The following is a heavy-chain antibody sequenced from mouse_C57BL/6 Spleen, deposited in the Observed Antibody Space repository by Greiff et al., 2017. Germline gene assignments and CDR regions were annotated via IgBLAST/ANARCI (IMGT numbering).Heavy chain of an antibody. V-gene: IGHV1-52*01. Sequence: QVQLKQPGAELVRPGSSVKLSCKASGYTFTSYWMHWVKQRPIQGLEWIGNIDPSDSETHYNQKFKDKATLTVDKSSSTAYMQLSSLTSEDSAVYYCARGGEGKNYAMDYWGQGTSVTVSS. CDR2: IDPSDSET. CDR1: GYTFTSYW. J-gene: IGHJ4*01. CDR3: ARGGEGKNYAMDY. D-gene: IGHD2-1*01.